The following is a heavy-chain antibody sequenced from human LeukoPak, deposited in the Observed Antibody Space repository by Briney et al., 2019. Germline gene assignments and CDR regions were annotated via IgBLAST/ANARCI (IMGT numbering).Heavy chain of an antibody. CDR1: EYTFTAYF. Sequence: GASVKVSCKASEYTFTAYFIHWVRQAPGQGLEWMGWINPYSGGTNYAQRFQGRVTMTRDTSISTAFMELRSLRSDDTAVYYCARGSYDTSSYYRGDWFDPWGKGTLGTVSS. D-gene: IGHD3-22*01. V-gene: IGHV1-2*02. J-gene: IGHJ5*02. CDR2: INPYSGGT. CDR3: ARGSYDTSSYYRGDWFDP.